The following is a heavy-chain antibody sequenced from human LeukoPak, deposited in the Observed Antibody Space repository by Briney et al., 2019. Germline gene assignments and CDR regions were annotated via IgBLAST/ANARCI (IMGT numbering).Heavy chain of an antibody. CDR2: IIPILGIA. J-gene: IGHJ3*02. V-gene: IGHV1-69*04. CDR1: GGTFSSYA. Sequence: ASVKVSCKVSGGTFSSYAISWVRQAPGQGPEWMGRIIPILGIANYAQKFQGRVTITADKSTSTAYMELSSLRSEDTAVYYCARAEKIAAPPDAFDIWGQGTMVTVSS. CDR3: ARAEKIAAPPDAFDI. D-gene: IGHD6-13*01.